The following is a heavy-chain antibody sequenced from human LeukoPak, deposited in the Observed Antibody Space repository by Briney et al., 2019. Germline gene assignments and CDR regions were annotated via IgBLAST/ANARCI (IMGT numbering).Heavy chain of an antibody. CDR1: GYTFTSYD. J-gene: IGHJ4*02. D-gene: IGHD6-13*01. CDR2: MNPNSGNT. CDR3: SMPYGSSWYLRHLPFGY. V-gene: IGHV1-8*01. Sequence: ASVKVSCKASGYTFTSYDINWVRQATGQGLEWMGWMNPNSGNTGYAQKFQGRVTMTRNTSISTAYMELSSLRSEDTAVYYCSMPYGSSWYLRHLPFGYWGQGTLVTVSS.